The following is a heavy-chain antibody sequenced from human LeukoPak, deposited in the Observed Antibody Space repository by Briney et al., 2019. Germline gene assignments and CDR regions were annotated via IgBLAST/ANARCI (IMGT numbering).Heavy chain of an antibody. V-gene: IGHV3-23*01. CDR2: ISGSGGST. CDR1: GFTFSSYA. Sequence: QPGGSLRLSCAASGFTFSSYAMSWVCQAPGKGLEWVSAISGSGGSTYYADSVKGRFTISRDNSKNTLYLQMNSLRAEDTAVYYCTTMGRYFDENDYWGQGTLVTVSS. J-gene: IGHJ4*02. CDR3: TTMGRYFDENDY. D-gene: IGHD3-9*01.